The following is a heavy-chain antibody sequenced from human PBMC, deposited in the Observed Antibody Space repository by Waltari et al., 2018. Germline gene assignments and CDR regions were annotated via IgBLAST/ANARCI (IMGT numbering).Heavy chain of an antibody. J-gene: IGHJ6*03. CDR3: AKGGGYDYYYYYYMDV. V-gene: IGHV3-43D*04. CDR2: ISWDGGST. CDR1: GFTFDDYA. D-gene: IGHD5-12*01. Sequence: EVQLVESGGVVVQPGGSLRLSGAASGFTFDDYAMPWVRQSPGKGLEWVSLISWDGGSTYYADSVKGRFTISRDNSKNSLYLQMNSLRAEDTALYYCAKGGGYDYYYYYYMDVWGKGTTVTVSS.